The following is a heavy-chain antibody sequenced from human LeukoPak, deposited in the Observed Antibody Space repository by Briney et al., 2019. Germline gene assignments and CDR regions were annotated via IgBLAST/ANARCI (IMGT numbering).Heavy chain of an antibody. J-gene: IGHJ3*02. CDR3: ARDPDPIPYYDSSRSAAFDI. Sequence: GGSLRLSCAASGFTFSSYSMNWVRQAPGKGLEWVSSFSSSSGYIYYADLVKGRFTISRDNAKNSLYLQMNSLRAEDTGVYYCARDPDPIPYYDSSRSAAFDIWGQGTMVTVSS. V-gene: IGHV3-21*01. CDR1: GFTFSSYS. CDR2: FSSSSGYI. D-gene: IGHD3-22*01.